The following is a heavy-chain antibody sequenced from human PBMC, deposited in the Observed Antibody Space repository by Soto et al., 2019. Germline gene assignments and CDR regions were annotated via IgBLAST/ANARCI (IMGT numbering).Heavy chain of an antibody. CDR3: ARPNYIGDYDY. Sequence: SETLSLTCTVSGGSISSYYWRWIRQPPGKGLEWIGYIYYSGSTNYNPSLKSRVTISVFTSKNQFSLKLSSVTAADTAVYYCARPNYIGDYDYWGQGTLVTVSS. CDR1: GGSISSYY. V-gene: IGHV4-59*08. CDR2: IYYSGST. D-gene: IGHD4-17*01. J-gene: IGHJ4*02.